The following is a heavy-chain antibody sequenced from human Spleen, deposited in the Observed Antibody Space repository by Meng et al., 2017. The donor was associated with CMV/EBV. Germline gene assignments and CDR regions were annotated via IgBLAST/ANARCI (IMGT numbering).Heavy chain of an antibody. Sequence: ASVKVSCKASGYTFTNYFIHWVRQAPGQGLEWMGMINPSDGSTTYPQKFQDRVTVTGDTSTSTVFMELSSLRSEDTAVYYCARPPQGGTSHFDYWGQGTLVTVSS. V-gene: IGHV1-46*01. D-gene: IGHD2-2*01. J-gene: IGHJ4*02. CDR1: GYTFTNYF. CDR2: INPSDGST. CDR3: ARPPQGGTSHFDY.